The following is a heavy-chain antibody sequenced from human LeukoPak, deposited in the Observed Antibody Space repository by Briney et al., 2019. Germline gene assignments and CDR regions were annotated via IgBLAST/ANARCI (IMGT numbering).Heavy chain of an antibody. CDR2: MNPNSGNT. Sequence: ASVKVSCKASGYTFTSYDINWVRQATGQGLEWMGWMNPNSGNTGYAQKFQGRVTTTRNTSISTAYMELSSLRSEDTAVYYCARGRRGSYRHNWFDPWGQGTLVTVSS. J-gene: IGHJ5*02. D-gene: IGHD1-26*01. CDR1: GYTFTSYD. V-gene: IGHV1-8*01. CDR3: ARGRRGSYRHNWFDP.